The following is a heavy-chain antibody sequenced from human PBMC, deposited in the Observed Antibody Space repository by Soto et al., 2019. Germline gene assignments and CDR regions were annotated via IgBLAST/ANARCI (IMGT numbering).Heavy chain of an antibody. D-gene: IGHD1-26*01. V-gene: IGHV3-23*01. J-gene: IGHJ6*02. CDR1: GFTFSSCA. CDR2: IIDGGGST. CDR3: GKGRSYYYYYGVDV. Sequence: GGSLRLSCAASGFTFSSCAMGWVRQAPGKGLEWVSDIIDGGGSTYYADAVKGRFTISRDNSKSTLYLQMSSLRAEDTAVYYCGKGRSYYYYYGVDVWGQGTTVNVSS.